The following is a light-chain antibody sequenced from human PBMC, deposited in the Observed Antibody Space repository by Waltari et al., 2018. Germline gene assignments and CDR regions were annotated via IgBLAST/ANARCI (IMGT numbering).Light chain of an antibody. CDR2: DVD. CDR3: CSYAGRYTSV. J-gene: IGLJ2*01. CDR1: DSDVGAYKY. V-gene: IGLV2-11*01. Sequence: QSALTQPRSVSGSPGQSVTLSCTGTDSDVGAYKYVSSYQHRPGKAPRLVIYDVDQRASGVPERFSGSKAGNTASLTISGLQTDDEASYYCCSYAGRYTSVFGGGTKVTVL.